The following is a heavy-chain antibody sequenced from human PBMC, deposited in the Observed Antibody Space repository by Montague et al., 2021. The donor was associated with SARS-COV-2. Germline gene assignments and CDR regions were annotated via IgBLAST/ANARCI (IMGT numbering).Heavy chain of an antibody. J-gene: IGHJ4*02. D-gene: IGHD3-16*02. Sequence: SLRLSCAASGFTFSSYGMHWVRQAPGKGLEWVAVIWYDGSNKYYADSVKGRFTISRDNSKNTLYLQMNSLRAEDTAVYYCAKTFYDYIWGSYRQTGYFDYWGQGALVADAS. V-gene: IGHV3-33*06. CDR2: IWYDGSNK. CDR3: AKTFYDYIWGSYRQTGYFDY. CDR1: GFTFSSYG.